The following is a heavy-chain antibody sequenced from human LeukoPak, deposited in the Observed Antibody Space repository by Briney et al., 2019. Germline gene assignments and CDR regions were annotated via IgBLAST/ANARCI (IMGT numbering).Heavy chain of an antibody. D-gene: IGHD3-22*01. CDR2: IYSGGST. CDR3: ARDTRYYDSSGYWDWFDP. CDR1: GFTFSSYE. V-gene: IGHV3-53*01. J-gene: IGHJ5*02. Sequence: GGSLRLSCAASGFTFSSYEMSWVRQAPGKGLEWVSVIYSGGSTYYADSVKGRFTISRDNSKNTLYLQMNSLRAEDTAVYYCARDTRYYDSSGYWDWFDPWGQGTLVTVSS.